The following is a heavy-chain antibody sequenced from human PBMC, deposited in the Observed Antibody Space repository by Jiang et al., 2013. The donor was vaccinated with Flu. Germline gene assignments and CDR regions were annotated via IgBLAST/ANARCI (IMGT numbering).Heavy chain of an antibody. J-gene: IGHJ3*02. D-gene: IGHD6-19*01. CDR1: GYSISSGYY. Sequence: GSGLVKPSETLSLTCAVSGYSISSGYYWGWIRQPPGKGLEWIGSIYHSGSTYYNPSLKSRVTISVDTSKNQFSLKLSSVTAADTAVYYCAKDSSVGGGAFDIWGQGTMVTVSS. V-gene: IGHV4-38-2*01. CDR2: IYHSGST. CDR3: AKDSSVGGGAFDI.